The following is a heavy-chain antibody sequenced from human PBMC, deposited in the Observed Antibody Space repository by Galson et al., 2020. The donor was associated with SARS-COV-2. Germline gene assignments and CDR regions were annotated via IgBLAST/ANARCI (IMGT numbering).Heavy chain of an antibody. CDR3: ARESRMLSNAYFDY. CDR1: GGSVSSGSYY. CDR2: IYYSGST. J-gene: IGHJ4*02. Sequence: SETLSLTCTVSGGSVSSGSYYWSWIRQPPGKGLEWIGYIYYSGSTNYNPSLKSRVTISVDTSKNQFSLKLSSVTAADTAVYYCARESRMLSNAYFDYWGQGTLVTVSS. D-gene: IGHD2-8*01. V-gene: IGHV4-61*01.